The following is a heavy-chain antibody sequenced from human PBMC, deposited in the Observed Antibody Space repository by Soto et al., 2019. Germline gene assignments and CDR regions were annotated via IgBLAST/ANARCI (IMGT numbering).Heavy chain of an antibody. D-gene: IGHD6-13*01. CDR1: GFTFSNAW. CDR3: AKDEGYSSS. J-gene: IGHJ4*02. Sequence: EVQLVESGGGLVKPGGSLRLSCAASGFTFSNAWMSWVRQAPGKGLEWVGRIKSKTDGGTTDYAAPVKGRFTISRDDSKNTLYLQMNSLRAEDTAVYYCAKDEGYSSSWSQGTLVTVSS. CDR2: IKSKTDGGTT. V-gene: IGHV3-15*01.